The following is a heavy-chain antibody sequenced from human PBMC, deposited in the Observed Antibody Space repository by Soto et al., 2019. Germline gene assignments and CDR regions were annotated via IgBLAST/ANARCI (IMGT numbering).Heavy chain of an antibody. CDR2: ISGSGGKT. Sequence: PGGSLRLSCEASGFIFTSYALSWVRQAPGRGLEWVSAISGSGGKTYYADAVKGRFTISRDNAKNTMYLEMDSLRVEDTAVYFCARELQSSTEGHWGKGTLVTVSS. CDR1: GFIFTSYA. CDR3: ARELQSSTEGH. J-gene: IGHJ4*02. D-gene: IGHD6-6*01. V-gene: IGHV3-23*01.